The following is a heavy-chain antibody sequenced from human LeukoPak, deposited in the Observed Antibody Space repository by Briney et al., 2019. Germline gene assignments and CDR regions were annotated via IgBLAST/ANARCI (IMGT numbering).Heavy chain of an antibody. Sequence: GESLKISCKGSGYSFTNYWIGWVRQMPGKGLEWMAIVYPADSDTRYSPSFQGQVTISADKSISTAYLQWSSLKASDTAMYYCTRPDSSGFYTDWGQGTLVTVS. CDR1: GYSFTNYW. CDR2: VYPADSDT. CDR3: TRPDSSGFYTD. D-gene: IGHD3-22*01. J-gene: IGHJ4*02. V-gene: IGHV5-51*01.